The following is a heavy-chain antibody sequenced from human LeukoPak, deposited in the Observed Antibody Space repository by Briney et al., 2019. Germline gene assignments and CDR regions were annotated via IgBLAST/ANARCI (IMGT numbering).Heavy chain of an antibody. V-gene: IGHV3-30*03. J-gene: IGHJ4*02. D-gene: IGHD3-3*01. Sequence: GGSLRLSCAASGFTFSSYSMNWVRQAPGKGLEWVAVISYDGSNKYYADSVKGRFTISRDNSKNTLYLQMNSLRAEDTAVYYCARDRGDYDFWSGLVGYWGQGTLVTVSS. CDR2: ISYDGSNK. CDR3: ARDRGDYDFWSGLVGY. CDR1: GFTFSSYS.